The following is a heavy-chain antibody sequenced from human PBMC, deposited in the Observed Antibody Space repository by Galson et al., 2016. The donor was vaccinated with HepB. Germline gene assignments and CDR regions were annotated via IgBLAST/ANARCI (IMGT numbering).Heavy chain of an antibody. V-gene: IGHV1-46*01. CDR2: INPSGGST. D-gene: IGHD4-23*01. Sequence: SVKVSCKASGNTFISYHMHWVRQAPGQGLEWMGIINPSGGSTSYAQKIQGRVTMTRDTSTSTVYMELSSLRSDDTAVYYCARGRGNGGNRAFDIWGQGTIVNVSS. J-gene: IGHJ3*02. CDR1: GNTFISYH. CDR3: ARGRGNGGNRAFDI.